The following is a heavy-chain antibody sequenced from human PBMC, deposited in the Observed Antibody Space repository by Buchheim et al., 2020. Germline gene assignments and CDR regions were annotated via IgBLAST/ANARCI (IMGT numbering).Heavy chain of an antibody. V-gene: IGHV4-61*01. J-gene: IGHJ1*01. CDR2: IYYSGST. CDR3: ARDPGPYGDYSAEYFQH. Sequence: QVQLQESGPGLVKPSETLSLTCTVSGGSVSSGSYYWSWIRQPPGKGLEWIGYIYYSGSTNYNPSLKSRVTISVDTSKNQFSLKLSSVTAADTAVYYCARDPGPYGDYSAEYFQHWGQGTL. D-gene: IGHD4-17*01. CDR1: GGSVSSGSYY.